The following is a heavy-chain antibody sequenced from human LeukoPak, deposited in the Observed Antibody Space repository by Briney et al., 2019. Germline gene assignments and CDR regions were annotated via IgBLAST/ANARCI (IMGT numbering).Heavy chain of an antibody. Sequence: SETLSLTCTVSGGSISSYYWSWIRQPPGKGLEWIGNIYDSGSTNYNPSLKSRLTISVDTSKNQCSLKLSSVTAADAAVYYCARQNISGSSLSYFDYWGQGTLVNVSS. D-gene: IGHD3-22*01. CDR2: IYDSGST. CDR1: GGSISSYY. J-gene: IGHJ4*02. CDR3: ARQNISGSSLSYFDY. V-gene: IGHV4-59*08.